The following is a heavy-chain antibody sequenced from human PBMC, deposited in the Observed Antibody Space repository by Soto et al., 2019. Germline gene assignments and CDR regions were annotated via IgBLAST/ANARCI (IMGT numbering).Heavy chain of an antibody. CDR2: IYSGGST. CDR1: GFTVSSNY. J-gene: IGHJ6*02. CDR3: ARDGGSRYCSSTSCYYYYGMDV. V-gene: IGHV3-53*01. D-gene: IGHD2-2*01. Sequence: GESLKISCAASGFTVSSNYMSWVRQAPGKGLEWVSVIYSGGSTYYTDSVKGRFTISRDNSKNTLYLQMNSLRAEDTAVYYCARDGGSRYCSSTSCYYYYGMDVWGQGTTVTVSS.